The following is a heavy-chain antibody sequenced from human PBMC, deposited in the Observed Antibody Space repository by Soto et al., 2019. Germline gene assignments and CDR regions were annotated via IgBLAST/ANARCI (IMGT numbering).Heavy chain of an antibody. CDR1: GFIFENFG. Sequence: GGSLRLSCAASGFIFENFGMSWVRQAPGKGLEWISSISGSGFKKYYADSVKGRFTISRDNSKSTGYLELNNLSAEDTAVYHCAKNQGVELVPLATVDWFDPWGQGSVVTVSS. CDR3: AKNQGVELVPLATVDWFDP. J-gene: IGHJ5*02. V-gene: IGHV3-23*01. CDR2: ISGSGFKK. D-gene: IGHD1-26*01.